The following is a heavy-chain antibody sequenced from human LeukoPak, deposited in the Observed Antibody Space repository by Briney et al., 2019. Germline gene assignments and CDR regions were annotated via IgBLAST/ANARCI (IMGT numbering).Heavy chain of an antibody. CDR1: GYTFTGYY. CDR3: AREDYYYGMDV. Sequence: ASVKVSCKASGYTFTGYYMHWVRQAPGQGVEWMGRINPNSVGTNYAQKFQGRVTMTRDTSISTAYMELSRLRSDDTAVYYCAREDYYYGMDVWGQGTTVTVSS. J-gene: IGHJ6*02. V-gene: IGHV1-2*06. CDR2: INPNSVGT.